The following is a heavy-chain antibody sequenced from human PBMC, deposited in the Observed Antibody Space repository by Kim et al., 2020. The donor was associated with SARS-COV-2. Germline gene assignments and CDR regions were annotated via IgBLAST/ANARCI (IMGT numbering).Heavy chain of an antibody. Sequence: GGSLRLSCAASGFTFSTYAVHWVRQAPGKGLEWVAVISYDGSSKYSTDSVKGRFTISRDNSKSTLYLQMNSLRAEDTAVYYCARYYYHSSAFDYWGQGTLVTVSS. J-gene: IGHJ4*02. CDR1: GFTFSTYA. V-gene: IGHV3-30*10. CDR2: ISYDGSSK. D-gene: IGHD3-22*01. CDR3: ARYYYHSSAFDY.